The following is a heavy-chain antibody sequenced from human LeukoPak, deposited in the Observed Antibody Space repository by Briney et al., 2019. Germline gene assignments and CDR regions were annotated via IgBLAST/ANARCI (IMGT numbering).Heavy chain of an antibody. V-gene: IGHV1-24*01. Sequence: ASVKVSCKVSGYALTELSMHWVRQAPGKGLEWMGGFDPEDDETIYAQKFQGRVTMTEDTSTDTAYMFLSSLRSEDTAVYYCADGSGRAFDYWGQGTLVTVSS. CDR3: ADGSGRAFDY. CDR2: FDPEDDET. D-gene: IGHD3-10*01. CDR1: GYALTELS. J-gene: IGHJ4*02.